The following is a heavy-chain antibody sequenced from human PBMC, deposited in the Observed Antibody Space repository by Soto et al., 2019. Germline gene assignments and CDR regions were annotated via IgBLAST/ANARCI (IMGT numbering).Heavy chain of an antibody. CDR3: ARGLYYYDSSGYRW. J-gene: IGHJ4*02. Sequence: PSETLSLTCAVYGGSFSGYYWSWIRQPPGKGLEWIGEINHSGSTNYNPSLKSRVTISVDTSKNQFSLKLSSVTAADTAVYYCARGLYYYDSSGYRWWGQGTLVTVSS. CDR2: INHSGST. D-gene: IGHD3-22*01. CDR1: GGSFSGYY. V-gene: IGHV4-34*01.